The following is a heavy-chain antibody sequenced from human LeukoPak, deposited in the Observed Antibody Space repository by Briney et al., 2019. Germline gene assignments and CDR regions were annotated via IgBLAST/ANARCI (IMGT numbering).Heavy chain of an antibody. CDR3: ARTLYYYYGMDV. V-gene: IGHV4-59*08. CDR1: GGSISSYY. J-gene: IGHJ6*02. Sequence: SETLSLTCTVSGGSISSYYWRWIRQPPGKGLEWIGYIYYSGSTDYNPSLKSRVTISVDTSKNQFSLKLSSVTAADTAVYYCARTLYYYYGMDVWGQGTTVTVSS. CDR2: IYYSGST.